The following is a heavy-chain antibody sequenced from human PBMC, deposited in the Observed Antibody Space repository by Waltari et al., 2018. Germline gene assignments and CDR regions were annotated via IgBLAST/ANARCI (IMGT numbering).Heavy chain of an antibody. J-gene: IGHJ5*02. CDR2: TYTSGST. CDR1: GGYISTYY. Sequence: QVQLQESGPGLVKPSETLSLTCTVSGGYISTYYWSWIRQPAGKGLEWIGRTYTSGSTAYNPSLKSRVTMSLDTSKNQFSLKMTSVTAADTAVYYCAREEIEKWGTWFDPWGQGILVTVSS. CDR3: AREEIEKWGTWFDP. V-gene: IGHV4-4*07. D-gene: IGHD3-16*01.